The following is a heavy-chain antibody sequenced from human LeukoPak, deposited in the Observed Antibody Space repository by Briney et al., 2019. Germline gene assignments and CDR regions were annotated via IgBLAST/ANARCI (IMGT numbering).Heavy chain of an antibody. Sequence: GGSLRLSCADSGFTFSKYWMLWVRQAPGKGLESVSRINTDGTVTTYADSVKGRFTVSRDNADNTMFLQMNSVRDEDTAVYYCATKQWLAPPPDSWGQGTPVTVSS. J-gene: IGHJ4*02. CDR3: ATKQWLAPPPDS. V-gene: IGHV3-74*01. CDR1: GFTFSKYW. D-gene: IGHD6-19*01. CDR2: INTDGTVT.